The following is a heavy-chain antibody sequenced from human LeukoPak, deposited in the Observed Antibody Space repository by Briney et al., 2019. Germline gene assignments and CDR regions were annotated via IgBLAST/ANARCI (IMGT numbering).Heavy chain of an antibody. CDR1: GFTFSSYE. Sequence: GGSLRLSCAASGFTFSSYEMNWVRQAPGKGLEWVSYISSSGSTIYYADSVKGRFTISRDNAKNSLYLQMNSLRAEDTAVYYCARQDNQSKNYWGQGTLVTVSS. V-gene: IGHV3-48*03. CDR2: ISSSGSTI. D-gene: IGHD1-1*01. J-gene: IGHJ4*02. CDR3: ARQDNQSKNY.